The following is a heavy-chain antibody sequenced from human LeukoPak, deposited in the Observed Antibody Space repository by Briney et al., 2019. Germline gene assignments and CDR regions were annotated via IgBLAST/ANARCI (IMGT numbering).Heavy chain of an antibody. J-gene: IGHJ3*02. CDR1: GGSISSYY. CDR3: AIAAGPDAFDI. V-gene: IGHV4-59*08. D-gene: IGHD6-13*01. Sequence: SETLSLTCTIAGGSISSYYWSWIRQPPGKGLGWIGYIYYSGSTNYNPSLKSRVTISVDTSKNQFSLKLSSVTAADTAVYYCAIAAGPDAFDIWGQGTMVTVSS. CDR2: IYYSGST.